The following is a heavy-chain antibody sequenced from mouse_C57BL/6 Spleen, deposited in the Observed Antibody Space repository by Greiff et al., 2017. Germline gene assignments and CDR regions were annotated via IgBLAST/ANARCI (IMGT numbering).Heavy chain of an antibody. Sequence: DVMLVESGEGLVKPGGSLKLSCAASGFTFSSYAMSWVRQTPEKRLEWVAYISSGGDYIYYADTVKGRFTISRDNARNALYLQMSSLKSQDTAMYYCTREGEPYYAMDYWGQGTSVTVSS. J-gene: IGHJ4*01. CDR1: GFTFSSYA. D-gene: IGHD2-13*01. CDR2: ISSGGDYI. CDR3: TREGEPYYAMDY. V-gene: IGHV5-9-1*02.